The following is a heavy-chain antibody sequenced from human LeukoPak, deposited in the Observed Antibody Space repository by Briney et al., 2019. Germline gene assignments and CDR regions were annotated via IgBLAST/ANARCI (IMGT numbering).Heavy chain of an antibody. CDR3: AELGITMIGGV. D-gene: IGHD3-10*02. CDR1: EFTFSGYD. J-gene: IGHJ6*04. Sequence: PGGSLRLSCAASEFTFSGYDMHWVRQAPGKGLEWVSCISSSGGIAYYADSVKGRFTISRDHAKNSLYLQMNSLRAEDTAVYYCAELGITMIGGVWGKGTTVTISS. V-gene: IGHV3-48*03. CDR2: ISSSGGIA.